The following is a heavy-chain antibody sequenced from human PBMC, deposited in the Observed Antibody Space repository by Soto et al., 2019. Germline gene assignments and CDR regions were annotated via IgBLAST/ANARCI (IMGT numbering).Heavy chain of an antibody. CDR1: GFTFSSYA. CDR2: ISYDGSNK. CDR3: ERESVWGVGTYMGAFDI. Sequence: QVQLVESGGGVVQPGRSLRLSCAASGFTFSSYAMHWVRQAPGKGLEWVAVISYDGSNKYYADSVKGRFTISRDNAKNTLYLQMNSLRAEDTAVYYCERESVWGVGTYMGAFDIWGQGTMVTVSS. J-gene: IGHJ3*02. V-gene: IGHV3-30-3*01. D-gene: IGHD3-16*01.